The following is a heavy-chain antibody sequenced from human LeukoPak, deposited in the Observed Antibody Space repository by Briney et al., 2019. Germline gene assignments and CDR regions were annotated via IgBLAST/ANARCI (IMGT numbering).Heavy chain of an antibody. V-gene: IGHV3-23*01. D-gene: IGHD4-17*01. CDR2: ISGSGGST. CDR3: AKGARVTTRSWFDP. J-gene: IGHJ5*02. Sequence: GGSLRLSCAASGFTFRDYAMSWVRQAPGQGLEWVSVISGSGGSTYYADSVKGRFTISRDNSQNTLYLQMSSLRVDDTAIYYCAKGARVTTRSWFDPWGQGTLVTVSS. CDR1: GFTFRDYA.